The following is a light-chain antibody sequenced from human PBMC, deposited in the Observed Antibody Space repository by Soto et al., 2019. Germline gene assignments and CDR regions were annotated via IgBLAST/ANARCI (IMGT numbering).Light chain of an antibody. CDR2: GAS. V-gene: IGKV3-20*01. CDR1: QSVSSNY. J-gene: IGKJ2*01. CDR3: QQYGTSPMFT. Sequence: EIVLTQSPGTLSLSPGDRATLSCRASQSVSSNYLAWYQQKPGQTPRLLIYGASRGAAGIPDRFSGSGSGTDVTLTFSRLEPEDFAVYFCQQYGTSPMFTFGQGNKLEVK.